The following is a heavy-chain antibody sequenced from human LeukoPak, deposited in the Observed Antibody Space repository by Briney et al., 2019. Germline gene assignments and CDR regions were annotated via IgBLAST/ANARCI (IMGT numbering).Heavy chain of an antibody. J-gene: IGHJ4*02. CDR3: ARDPAHTYYFDY. CDR2: IYSGGST. Sequence: GGSLRLSCAASGFTVSSNYMSWVRPAPGKGLEWVSVIYSGGSTYYADSVKGRFTISRDNSKNTLYLQMNSLRAEDTAVYYCARDPAHTYYFDYWGQGTLVTVSS. CDR1: GFTVSSNY. V-gene: IGHV3-66*01.